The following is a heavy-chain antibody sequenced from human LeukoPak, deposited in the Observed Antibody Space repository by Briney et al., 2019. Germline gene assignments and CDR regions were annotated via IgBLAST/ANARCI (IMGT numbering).Heavy chain of an antibody. CDR2: ISGSGGST. V-gene: IGHV3-23*01. CDR3: AKEGYCSSTSCYATLFDY. D-gene: IGHD2-2*01. J-gene: IGHJ4*02. CDR1: GFTFSSYA. Sequence: GGSLRLSCAASGFTFSSYAMSWVRQAPGKGLEWVSAISGSGGSTYYADSVRGRFTISRDNSKNTLYLQMNSLRAEDTAVYYCAKEGYCSSTSCYATLFDYWGQGTLVTVSS.